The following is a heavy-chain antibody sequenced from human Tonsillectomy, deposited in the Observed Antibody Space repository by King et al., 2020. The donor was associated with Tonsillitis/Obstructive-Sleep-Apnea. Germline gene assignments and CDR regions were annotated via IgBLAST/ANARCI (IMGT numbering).Heavy chain of an antibody. CDR1: GGSIRSSSNY. Sequence: QLQESGPGLVKPSETLSLTCTVSGGSIRSSSNYWGWIRQPPGKGLEWIGSIYYSGSTYYRPSLKSRVTISVDTSKNQFSLKLSSVTAADTAGYYCAGHDGPYCGGDCYFGTHYWGQGTLVTVSS. CDR2: IYYSGST. J-gene: IGHJ4*02. D-gene: IGHD2-21*01. CDR3: AGHDGPYCGGDCYFGTHY. V-gene: IGHV4-39*01.